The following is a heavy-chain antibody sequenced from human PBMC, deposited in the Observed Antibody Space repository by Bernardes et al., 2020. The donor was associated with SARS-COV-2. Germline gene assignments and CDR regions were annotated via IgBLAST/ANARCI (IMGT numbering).Heavy chain of an antibody. Sequence: GGSLRLSCPASGFTFSSYAMSRARQAPGKWLEWVSALSGSGGSTYYADSVKVRFTISRDNAKNTLSLQMNSLSADDTAVYYCARGAYSLDRSGPRSVFDIWGQATMVTVSS. J-gene: IGHJ3*02. D-gene: IGHD3-22*01. CDR2: LSGSGGST. CDR3: ARGAYSLDRSGPRSVFDI. V-gene: IGHV3-23*01. CDR1: GFTFSSYA.